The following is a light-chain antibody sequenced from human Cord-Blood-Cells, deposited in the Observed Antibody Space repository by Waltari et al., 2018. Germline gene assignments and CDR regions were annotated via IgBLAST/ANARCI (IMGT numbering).Light chain of an antibody. V-gene: IGKV3-15*01. CDR1: QSVSSN. J-gene: IGKJ4*01. Sequence: EIVMTQSPATLSVSPGERATLSCRASQSVSSNLAWYKQNPGQAPRLLIYVASTRATGIPARFSCSGSGTEFTLTISSLQSEDFAVYYCQQYNNWPLTFGGGTKVEIK. CDR2: VAS. CDR3: QQYNNWPLT.